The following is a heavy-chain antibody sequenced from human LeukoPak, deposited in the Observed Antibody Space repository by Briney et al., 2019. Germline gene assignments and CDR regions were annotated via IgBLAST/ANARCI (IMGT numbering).Heavy chain of an antibody. CDR1: GYTXTGYY. CDR3: ARGYPLSTTAAGTYFQH. Sequence: ASVKVSCKASGYTXTGYYIHWVRQAPGQGLEWMGWINPNSGGTIYAQKFQGRVTMTRDTSISTAYMELSRLTSDDTAVYYCARGYPLSTTAAGTYFQHWGQGTLVTVSS. V-gene: IGHV1-2*02. D-gene: IGHD6-13*01. J-gene: IGHJ1*01. CDR2: INPNSGGT.